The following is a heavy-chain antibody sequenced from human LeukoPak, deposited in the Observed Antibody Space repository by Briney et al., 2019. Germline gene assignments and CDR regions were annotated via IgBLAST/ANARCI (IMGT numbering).Heavy chain of an antibody. Sequence: SVKVSCKASGGTFSSYAVSWVRQAPGQGLEWMGRIIPIFGTANYAQKFQGRVTITTDESTSTAYMELSSLRSEDTAVYYCARERGFIAVAGAFDYWGQGTLVTVSS. J-gene: IGHJ4*02. CDR1: GGTFSSYA. CDR3: ARERGFIAVAGAFDY. CDR2: IIPIFGTA. V-gene: IGHV1-69*05. D-gene: IGHD6-19*01.